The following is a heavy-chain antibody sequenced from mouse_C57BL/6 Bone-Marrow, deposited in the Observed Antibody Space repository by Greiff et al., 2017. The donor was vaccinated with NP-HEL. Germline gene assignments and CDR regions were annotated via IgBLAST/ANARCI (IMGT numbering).Heavy chain of an antibody. CDR2: IDPSDSYT. V-gene: IGHV1-50*01. D-gene: IGHD2-3*01. CDR1: GYTFTSYW. Sequence: VQLQQSGAELVKPGASVKLSCKASGYTFTSYWMQWVKQRPGQGLEWIGEIDPSDSYTNYNQKFKGKATLTVDTSSSTAYMQLSSLTSEDSAVYYRARDDGYFSYYFDYWGQGTTLTVSS. J-gene: IGHJ2*01. CDR3: ARDDGYFSYYFDY.